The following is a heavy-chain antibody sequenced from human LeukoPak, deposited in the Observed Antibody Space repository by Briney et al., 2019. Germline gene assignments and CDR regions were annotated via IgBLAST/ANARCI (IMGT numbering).Heavy chain of an antibody. CDR2: IYSGGST. D-gene: IGHD1-1*01. Sequence: GGSLSLSCAASRFTLSSNYMHWVRQPPATGLERVSVIYSGGSTYYADSVKGRFTISRDNSKNTLYLQMNSLRAEDTAVYYCARDLEDTTGNWFDPWGQGTLVTVSS. CDR1: RFTLSSNY. V-gene: IGHV3-53*01. CDR3: ARDLEDTTGNWFDP. J-gene: IGHJ5*02.